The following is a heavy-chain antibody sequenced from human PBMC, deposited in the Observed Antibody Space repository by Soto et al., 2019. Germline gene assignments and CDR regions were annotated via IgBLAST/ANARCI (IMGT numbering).Heavy chain of an antibody. D-gene: IGHD2-2*01. CDR3: ASGLVGYCSSSSCHAYRFDP. V-gene: IGHV3-23*01. J-gene: IGHJ5*02. CDR1: GFTFSSFA. Sequence: GGSLRLSCAASGFTFSSFAMSWVRQAPGKGLEWVSAITDSGDATFYADSVRGRFTISRDNSKNTLYLQMNSLGAEDTALYYCASGLVGYCSSSSCHAYRFDPWGQGTLVTVSS. CDR2: ITDSGDAT.